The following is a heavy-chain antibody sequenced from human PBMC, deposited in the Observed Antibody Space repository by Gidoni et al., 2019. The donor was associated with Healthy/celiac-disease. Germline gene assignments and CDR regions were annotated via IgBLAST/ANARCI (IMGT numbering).Heavy chain of an antibody. CDR3: ARVSLVYDFWSAHYGMDV. Sequence: QVQLVQSGAEVKKPGASVKVSCKASVYTFTSYDINWVRQATGQGLEWMGWMNPNSGNTGYAQKFQGRVTMTRNTAISTAYRELSSLRSEDTAVYYCARVSLVYDFWSAHYGMDVWGQGTTVTVSS. CDR1: VYTFTSYD. V-gene: IGHV1-8*01. D-gene: IGHD3-3*01. CDR2: MNPNSGNT. J-gene: IGHJ6*02.